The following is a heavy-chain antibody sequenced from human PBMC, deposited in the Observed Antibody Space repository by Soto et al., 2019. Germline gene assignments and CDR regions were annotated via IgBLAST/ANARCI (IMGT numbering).Heavy chain of an antibody. CDR2: IFPSDSDT. CDR3: ARKDKSGYFNWFDP. CDR1: GYSFTSYW. D-gene: IGHD3-22*01. J-gene: IGHJ5*02. Sequence: EYLNLSCRTSGYSFTSYWIAWVRPLPGKGLEWMGIIFPSDSDTRYSPSFQGQVTISADRSTSTVFLQWASLKASDTAVYFCARKDKSGYFNWFDPWGQGTLVTVSA. V-gene: IGHV5-51*01.